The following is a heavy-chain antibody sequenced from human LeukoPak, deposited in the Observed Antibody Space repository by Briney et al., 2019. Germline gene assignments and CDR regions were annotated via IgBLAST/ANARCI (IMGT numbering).Heavy chain of an antibody. Sequence: SQTLALTCAISGDSVSINSVAYNWIRQSPSRGLEWLWRTYYRSKWNYVYAVSVRSRITVNLDTSKNQLTLQLNSLTPDDTAVYYCARAVIGTTRYFESWGQGTLVTVSS. D-gene: IGHD1-1*01. J-gene: IGHJ4*02. V-gene: IGHV6-1*01. CDR3: ARAVIGTTRYFES. CDR1: GDSVSINSVA. CDR2: TYYRSKWNY.